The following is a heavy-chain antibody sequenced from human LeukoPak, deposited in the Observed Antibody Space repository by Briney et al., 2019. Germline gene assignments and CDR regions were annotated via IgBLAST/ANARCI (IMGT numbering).Heavy chain of an antibody. CDR1: GGSISSYY. J-gene: IGHJ2*01. D-gene: IGHD2-2*01. CDR2: IYYSGST. V-gene: IGHV4-59*01. Sequence: SETLSLICTVSGGSISSYYWSWIRQPPGKGLEWIGYIYYSGSTNYNPSLKSRVTISVDTSKNQFSLKLSSVTAADTAVYYCARDVVVVPAAILRSAIWYFDLWGRGTLVTVSS. CDR3: ARDVVVVPAAILRSAIWYFDL.